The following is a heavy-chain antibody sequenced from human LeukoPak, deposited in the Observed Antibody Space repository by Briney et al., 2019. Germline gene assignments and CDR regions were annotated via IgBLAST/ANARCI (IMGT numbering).Heavy chain of an antibody. Sequence: GGSLRLSCAVSGLTFSDYWMHWVRQAPGKGLVWVSRISNDGTSTSYADSVKGRFTISRDNAKNTLYLQMNSLRGEDTAVYYCARQSDIFDYWGQGTLVTVSS. V-gene: IGHV3-74*01. CDR1: GLTFSDYW. CDR3: ARQSDIFDY. CDR2: ISNDGTST. J-gene: IGHJ4*02.